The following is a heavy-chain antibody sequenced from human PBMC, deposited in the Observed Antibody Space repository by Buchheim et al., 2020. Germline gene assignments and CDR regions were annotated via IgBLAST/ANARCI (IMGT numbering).Heavy chain of an antibody. D-gene: IGHD3-3*01. CDR2: IYYSGST. CDR1: GGSISSYY. Sequence: QVQLQESGPGLVKPSETLSLTCTVSGGSISSYYWSWIRQPPGKGLEWIGYIYYSGSTNYNPSLKSRVTISVDTSKNQFSLKLSSVTAADTAVYYCARENYDFWSGYYTAYYGMDVWGQGTT. CDR3: ARENYDFWSGYYTAYYGMDV. V-gene: IGHV4-59*01. J-gene: IGHJ6*02.